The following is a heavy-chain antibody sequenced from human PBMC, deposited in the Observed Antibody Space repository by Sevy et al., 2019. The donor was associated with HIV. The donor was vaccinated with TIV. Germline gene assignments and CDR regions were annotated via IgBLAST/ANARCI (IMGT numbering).Heavy chain of an antibody. CDR2: IYYSGNT. Sequence: SETLSLTCTVSGGSIRNSDYYWGWIRQPPGKGLEWIASIYYSGNTYYNPSLKSRVIISVDTSKNQFSLKLSSVSAADTAVYFCARWANSGYDEADHRDAFDIWGQGTMVTVSS. CDR1: GGSIRNSDYY. CDR3: ARWANSGYDEADHRDAFDI. V-gene: IGHV4-39*01. D-gene: IGHD5-12*01. J-gene: IGHJ3*02.